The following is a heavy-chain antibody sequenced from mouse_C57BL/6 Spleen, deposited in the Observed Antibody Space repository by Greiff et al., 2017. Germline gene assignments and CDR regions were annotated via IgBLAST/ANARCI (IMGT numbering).Heavy chain of an antibody. Sequence: EVKLMESEGGLVQPGSSMKLSCTASGFTFSDYYMAWVRQVPEKGLEWVANINYDGSSTYYLDSLKSRFIISRDNAKNILYLQMSSLKSEDTATYYCAREGDYYGSLYFDYWGQGTTLTVSS. D-gene: IGHD1-1*01. CDR1: GFTFSDYY. CDR3: AREGDYYGSLYFDY. CDR2: INYDGSST. J-gene: IGHJ2*01. V-gene: IGHV5-16*01.